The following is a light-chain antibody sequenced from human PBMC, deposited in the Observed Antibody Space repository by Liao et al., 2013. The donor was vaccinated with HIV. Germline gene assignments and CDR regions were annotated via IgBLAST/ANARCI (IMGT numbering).Light chain of an antibody. CDR3: QVWDSSTEV. CDR1: NIGSNT. Sequence: SSVLTQPPSVSVAPGQTARITCGGNNIGSNTVHWYQQMPGQAPVLVVYYDSDRPSGIPERFSGSKSGNTATLTISRVEAGDEADYYCQVWDSSTEVFGGGTKLTVL. V-gene: IGLV3-21*01. CDR2: YDS. J-gene: IGLJ3*02.